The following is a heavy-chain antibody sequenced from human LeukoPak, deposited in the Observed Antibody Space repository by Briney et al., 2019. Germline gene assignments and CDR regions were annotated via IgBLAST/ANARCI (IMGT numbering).Heavy chain of an antibody. J-gene: IGHJ4*02. V-gene: IGHV3-33*01. Sequence: GRSLRLSCAASGFTFSSYGMHWVRQAPGKGLEWVAVIWYDGSNNYYADSVKGRFTISRDNSKNTLYLQMNSLRAEDTAVYYCARGYSSGWYFDYWGQGTLVTVSS. CDR3: ARGYSSGWYFDY. CDR2: IWYDGSNN. D-gene: IGHD6-19*01. CDR1: GFTFSSYG.